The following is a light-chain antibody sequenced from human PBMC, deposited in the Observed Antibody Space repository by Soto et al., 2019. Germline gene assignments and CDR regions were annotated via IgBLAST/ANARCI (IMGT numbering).Light chain of an antibody. CDR3: CSYAGTYAVV. V-gene: IGLV2-11*01. CDR2: DVS. Sequence: QSVLTQPRSVSGSPGQSVTLSCTGTSSDVGGYNYVSWYAHLPGKAPKLMIYDVSERPSGVPDRFSGSKSGNTASLTITGLQAEDEADYYCCSYAGTYAVVFGGGTQLTVL. J-gene: IGLJ2*01. CDR1: SSDVGGYNY.